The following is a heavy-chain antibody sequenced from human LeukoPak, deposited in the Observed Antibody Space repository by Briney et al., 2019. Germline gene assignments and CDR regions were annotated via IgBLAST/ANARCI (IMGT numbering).Heavy chain of an antibody. CDR3: ARGRSGFDP. CDR1: GGSFSGYY. J-gene: IGHJ5*02. V-gene: IGHV4-34*01. Sequence: PSETLSLTCAVYGGSFSGYYWSWIRQPRGKGLEWIGEINHSGSTNYNPSLKSRVTISADTSKNQFSLKLSSVTAADTAVYYCARGRSGFDPWGQGTLVTVSS. CDR2: INHSGST.